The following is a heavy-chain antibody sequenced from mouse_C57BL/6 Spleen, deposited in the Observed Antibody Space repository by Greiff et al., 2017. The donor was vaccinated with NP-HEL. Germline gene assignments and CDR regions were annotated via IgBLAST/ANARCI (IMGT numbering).Heavy chain of an antibody. V-gene: IGHV1-66*01. CDR2: IYPGSGNT. CDR1: GYSFTSYY. CDR3: ARRGQLGLDY. D-gene: IGHD4-1*02. J-gene: IGHJ2*01. Sequence: QVQLQQSGPELVKPGASVKISCKASGYSFTSYYIHWVKQRPGQGLEWIGWIYPGSGNTKYNEKFKGKATLTADTSSSTAYMQLSSLTSEDSAVYYCARRGQLGLDYWGQGTTLTVSS.